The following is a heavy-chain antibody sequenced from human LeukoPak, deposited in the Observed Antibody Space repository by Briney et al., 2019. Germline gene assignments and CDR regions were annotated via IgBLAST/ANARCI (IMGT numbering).Heavy chain of an antibody. CDR3: ASVSGYATFDY. J-gene: IGHJ4*02. V-gene: IGHV3-48*03. CDR2: ISSSGGSI. CDR1: GFTFNNYE. Sequence: GGSLRLSCAASGFTFNNYEMNWVRQAPGKGLEWVSYISSSGGSIYSADSVKGRFTISRDNSENSLYLQMNSLRAEDTAVYYCASVSGYATFDYWGQGTLVTVSS. D-gene: IGHD5-12*01.